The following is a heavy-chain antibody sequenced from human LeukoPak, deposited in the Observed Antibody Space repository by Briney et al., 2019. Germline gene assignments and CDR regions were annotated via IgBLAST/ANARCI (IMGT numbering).Heavy chain of an antibody. J-gene: IGHJ4*02. CDR2: FSGSGGST. D-gene: IGHD4/OR15-4a*01. CDR1: GFTFSSYA. CDR3: ARRAGAYSHPYDY. V-gene: IGHV3-23*01. Sequence: GGSLRLSCAASGFTFSSYAMSWVRQAPGKGLECISGFSGSGGSTYYADSVKGRFTISRDNSKNTLYLQMNSLRADDTAVYYCARRAGAYSHPYDYWGQGTLVTVSS.